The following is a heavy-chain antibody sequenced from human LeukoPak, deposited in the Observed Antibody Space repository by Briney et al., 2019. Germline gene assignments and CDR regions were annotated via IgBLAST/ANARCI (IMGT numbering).Heavy chain of an antibody. Sequence: GGSLRLSCAASGFTFSSYSMNWVRQAPGKGLEWVSYISSSGSTIYYADSVKGRFTISRDNAKNSLYLQMNSLRAEDTAVYYCARIRTRRDQNYFDYWGQGTLVTVSS. J-gene: IGHJ4*02. CDR1: GFTFSSYS. D-gene: IGHD1-1*01. CDR2: ISSSGSTI. V-gene: IGHV3-48*04. CDR3: ARIRTRRDQNYFDY.